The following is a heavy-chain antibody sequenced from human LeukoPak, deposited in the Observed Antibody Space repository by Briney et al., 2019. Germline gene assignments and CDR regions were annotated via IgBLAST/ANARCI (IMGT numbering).Heavy chain of an antibody. J-gene: IGHJ5*02. D-gene: IGHD3-16*01. Sequence: GGSLRLSCAASGITFSNYWIHWVRQAPGKGLAWVSRIKPDGSSTNYADSVKGRFTISRDNAKNTVFLQMNSLRAEDTAVYYCAGGRGSYGLWDTWGQGTLVSVSS. V-gene: IGHV3-74*01. CDR3: AGGRGSYGLWDT. CDR1: GITFSNYW. CDR2: IKPDGSST.